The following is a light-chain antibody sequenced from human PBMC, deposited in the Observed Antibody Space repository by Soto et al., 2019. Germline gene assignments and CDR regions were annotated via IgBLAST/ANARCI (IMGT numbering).Light chain of an antibody. CDR1: QSVNSSY. V-gene: IGKV3-20*01. Sequence: EIVLTQSPCTLSLSPGERATLSYSASQSVNSSYLAWYQQKPGQAPRLLIYGASSRATGIPDRFSGSGSGTDFTLTISRLETEDFAVYYCQQYDSSPLTFGGGTKVEIK. CDR3: QQYDSSPLT. J-gene: IGKJ4*01. CDR2: GAS.